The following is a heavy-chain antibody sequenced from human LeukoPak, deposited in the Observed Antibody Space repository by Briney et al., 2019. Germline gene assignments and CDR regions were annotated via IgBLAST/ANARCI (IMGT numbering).Heavy chain of an antibody. CDR1: GFTFSSYE. CDR2: ISSSGSTI. D-gene: IGHD2-15*01. Sequence: PGGSLRLSCAASGFTFSSYEMNWVRQAPGKGLEWVSYISSSGSTIYYADSVKGRFTISRDNAKNLLYLQMNSLRAEDTAVYYCAASEGCSGGSCYSRYYYYGMDVWGQGTTVTVSS. CDR3: AASEGCSGGSCYSRYYYYGMDV. V-gene: IGHV3-48*03. J-gene: IGHJ6*02.